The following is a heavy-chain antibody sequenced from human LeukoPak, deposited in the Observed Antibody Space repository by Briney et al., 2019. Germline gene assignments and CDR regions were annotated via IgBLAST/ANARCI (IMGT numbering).Heavy chain of an antibody. J-gene: IGHJ6*02. V-gene: IGHV3-30-3*01. CDR2: TSYDGTNK. D-gene: IGHD4-17*01. Sequence: GGSLRLSCAASGFSFGNFSMHWVRQAPGKGLEWVAVTSYDGTNKYYADSVKGRFTISRDNAKNTLYLQMNSLRLEDTAVYYCARESAVTLADYGFDVWGQGTTVIVSS. CDR3: ARESAVTLADYGFDV. CDR1: GFSFGNFS.